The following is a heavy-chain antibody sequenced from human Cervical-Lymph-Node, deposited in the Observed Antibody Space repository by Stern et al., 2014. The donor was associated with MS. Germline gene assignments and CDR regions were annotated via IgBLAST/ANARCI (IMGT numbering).Heavy chain of an antibody. CDR2: INPHTGDT. V-gene: IGHV1-2*02. D-gene: IGHD2-15*01. CDR1: GYNFIDYY. J-gene: IGHJ4*02. CDR3: TRGRGTLLYLH. Sequence: VQLVESGAALRKPGASVEVSCAASGYNFIDYYIHWVRQAPGQGLEWVGWINPHTGDTRYAQKFLGRVAMTRDTSINTAYLELNSLTSDDTAFYYCTRGRGTLLYLHWGQGTLITVSS.